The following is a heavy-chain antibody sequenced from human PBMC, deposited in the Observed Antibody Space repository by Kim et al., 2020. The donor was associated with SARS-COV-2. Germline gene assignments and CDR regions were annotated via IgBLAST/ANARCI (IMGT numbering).Heavy chain of an antibody. CDR2: IYSDSDSVT. CDR3: TRSECRDGYTCSHDY. J-gene: IGHJ4*01. D-gene: IGHD5-12*01. V-gene: IGHV3-53*01. CDR1: GFTVSSNY. Sequence: GGSLRLSCAASGFTVSSNYMSWVRQAPGKGPECVSVIYSDSDSVTYYADSVKRRFTISRDNSKNTLYLQMNYLRAEDTAVYYCTRSECRDGYTCSHDYWG.